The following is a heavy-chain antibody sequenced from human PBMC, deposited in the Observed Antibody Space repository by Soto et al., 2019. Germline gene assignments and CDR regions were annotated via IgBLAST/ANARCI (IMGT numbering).Heavy chain of an antibody. CDR3: ARCSGGSGNYYYDSSGYYYYVCYFDY. CDR2: IYYSGST. CDR1: GGSISSGDYY. J-gene: IGHJ4*02. D-gene: IGHD3-22*01. V-gene: IGHV4-30-4*01. Sequence: PSETLSLTCTVSGGSISSGDYYWSWIRQPPGKGLEWIGYIYYSGSTYYNPSLKSRVTISVDTSKNQFSLKLSSVTAADTAVYYCARCSGGSGNYYYDSSGYYYYVCYFDYRGQGTPVTVSS.